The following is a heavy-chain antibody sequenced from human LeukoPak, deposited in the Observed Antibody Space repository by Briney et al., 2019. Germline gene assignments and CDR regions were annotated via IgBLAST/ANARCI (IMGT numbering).Heavy chain of an antibody. CDR1: GYTFTAYY. CDR3: ARASGVVVAALSYNWFDP. V-gene: IGHV1-2*06. D-gene: IGHD2-15*01. CDR2: INPNSGGT. Sequence: GASVKVSCKASGYTFTAYYMHWVRQAPGQGLEWMGRINPNSGGTNYAQKFQGRVTMTRDTFISTAYMELSRPRSDDTAVYYCARASGVVVAALSYNWFDPWGQGSLVTVSS. J-gene: IGHJ5*02.